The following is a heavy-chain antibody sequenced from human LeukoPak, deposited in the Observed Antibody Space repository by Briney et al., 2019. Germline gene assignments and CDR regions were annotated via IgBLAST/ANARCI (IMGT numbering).Heavy chain of an antibody. V-gene: IGHV4-59*01. CDR3: ARGTNYYDSSPDF. CDR2: IYDSGST. Sequence: KTSETLSLTCTVSNGSINNYFWSWIRQPPGKGLEWIGYIYDSGSTNYNPSLKSRVTISVDTSKNQFSLKLSSVTAADTAVYYCARGTNYYDSSPDFWGQGTLVTVSS. J-gene: IGHJ4*02. CDR1: NGSINNYF. D-gene: IGHD3-22*01.